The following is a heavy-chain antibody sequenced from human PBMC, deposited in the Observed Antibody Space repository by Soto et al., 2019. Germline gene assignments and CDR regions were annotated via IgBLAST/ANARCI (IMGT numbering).Heavy chain of an antibody. CDR1: GFTFSSYA. CDR3: AGVVQSFTIFGGGYFAH. D-gene: IGHD3-3*01. J-gene: IGHJ4*02. CDR2: ISYDGSNK. V-gene: IGHV3-30-3*01. Sequence: QVQLVESGGGVVQPGRSLRLSCAASGFTFSSYAMHWVRQAPGKGLEWVAVISYDGSNKYYADSVKGRFTISRDNSKNTFYRKVKSLRVEGTAVYYCAGVVQSFTIFGGGYFAHWGQGPRVTVSS.